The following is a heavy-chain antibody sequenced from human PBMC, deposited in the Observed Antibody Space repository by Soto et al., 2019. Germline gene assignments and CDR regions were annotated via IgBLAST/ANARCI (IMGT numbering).Heavy chain of an antibody. J-gene: IGHJ5*02. D-gene: IGHD6-6*01. V-gene: IGHV3-23*01. CDR1: GFTFSSYA. Sequence: PGGSLRLSCAASGFTFSSYAMSWVRQAPGKGLEWVSAISGSGGSTYYADSVKGRFTISRDNSKNTLYLQMNSLRAEDTAVYYCARSSSSLKGSWFDPWGQGTLVTVSS. CDR3: ARSSSSLKGSWFDP. CDR2: ISGSGGST.